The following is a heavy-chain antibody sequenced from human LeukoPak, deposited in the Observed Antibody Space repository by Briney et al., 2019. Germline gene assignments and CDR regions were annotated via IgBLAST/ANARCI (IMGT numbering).Heavy chain of an antibody. V-gene: IGHV1-18*01. J-gene: IGHJ4*02. CDR1: GYTFTSYG. Sequence: ASVKVSCKASGYTFTSYGISWVRQAPGQGLEWMGWISAYNGNTNYAQKLQGRVTMTTDTSTSTAYMELRSLRSDDTAVYYCARDKRYYDSSGMYYFGYWGQGTLVTVSS. CDR2: ISAYNGNT. D-gene: IGHD3-22*01. CDR3: ARDKRYYDSSGMYYFGY.